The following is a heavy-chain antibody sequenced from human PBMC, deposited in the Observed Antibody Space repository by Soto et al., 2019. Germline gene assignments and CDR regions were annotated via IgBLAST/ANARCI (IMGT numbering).Heavy chain of an antibody. CDR2: ISTSSSYT. CDR3: PRDQEAGRLWYAFDI. Sequence: GGSLRLSCAASGFTFSDYFMNWIRQAPGKGLEWVAYISTSSSYTSYADSVKGRFTISRDDAKSSLYLQMNTLRVEDTAVYYCPRDQEAGRLWYAFDIWGQATLVTVS. J-gene: IGHJ3*02. CDR1: GFTFSDYF. V-gene: IGHV3-11*06. D-gene: IGHD3-16*01.